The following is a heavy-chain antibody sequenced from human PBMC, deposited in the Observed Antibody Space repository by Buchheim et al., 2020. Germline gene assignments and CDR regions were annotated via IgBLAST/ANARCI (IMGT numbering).Heavy chain of an antibody. Sequence: QVQLVESGGGVVQPGRSLRLSCAASGFTFSSYGMHWVRQAPGKGLEWVAVIWYDGSNKYYADSVKGRFTISRDNSKNTLYLQMNGLRAEDTAVYYCARAGGYSYGYLGNYWGQGTL. J-gene: IGHJ4*02. CDR1: GFTFSSYG. V-gene: IGHV3-30*19. D-gene: IGHD5-18*01. CDR3: ARAGGYSYGYLGNY. CDR2: IWYDGSNK.